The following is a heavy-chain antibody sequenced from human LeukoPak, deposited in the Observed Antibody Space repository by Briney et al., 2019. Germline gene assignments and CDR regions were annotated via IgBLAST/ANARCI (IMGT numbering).Heavy chain of an antibody. CDR2: IGAGATSK. D-gene: IGHD3-22*01. J-gene: IGHJ4*02. CDR3: AQSYDSGGYPLGDY. V-gene: IGHV3-23*01. CDR1: GFTGPSSA. Sequence: GGSLTLSCTASGFTGPSSAMAWVRQAPGKGLEWVSHIGAGATSKYYADSVKGRFIISRDYSRKTVYLQMNSLRAEDTAVYYCAQSYDSGGYPLGDYWGQGTLVTVSS.